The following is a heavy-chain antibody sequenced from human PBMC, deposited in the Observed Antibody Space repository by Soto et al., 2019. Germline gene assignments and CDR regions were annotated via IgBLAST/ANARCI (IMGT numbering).Heavy chain of an antibody. D-gene: IGHD6-13*01. V-gene: IGHV1-69*04. CDR1: GYTFTSYA. Sequence: SVKVSCKASGYTFTSYAMHWVRQAPGQRLEWMGRIIPILGRANYAQKFQGRVTITADKSTSTAYMELSSLRSEDTAVYYCARAIAASGPLYDYWGQGTLVTVSS. CDR3: ARAIAASGPLYDY. J-gene: IGHJ4*02. CDR2: IIPILGRA.